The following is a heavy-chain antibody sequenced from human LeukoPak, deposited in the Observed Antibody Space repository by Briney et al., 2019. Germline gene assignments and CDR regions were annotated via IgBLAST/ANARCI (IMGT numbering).Heavy chain of an antibody. CDR3: AARDLSAFDI. CDR1: GYTFTGYY. V-gene: IGHV1-2*02. Sequence: ASVKVSCKASGYTFTGYYVHWVRQAPGQGLEWMGWTNPNTGDTDYVQKFQGRVTMTRDTSISTAYMELSRLRSDDTAVYYCAARDLSAFDIWGRGTMVTVSS. J-gene: IGHJ3*02. D-gene: IGHD3-10*01. CDR2: TNPNTGDT.